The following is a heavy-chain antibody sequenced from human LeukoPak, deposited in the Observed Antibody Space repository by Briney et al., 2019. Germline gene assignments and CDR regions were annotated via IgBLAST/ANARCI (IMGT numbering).Heavy chain of an antibody. Sequence: GSLRLSCAASGFTFSNYAMSWVRQAPGKGLGWVSTISGSGGSTYYADSVKGQFTISRDNSKNTLYLQMNSLRAEDTAVYYCAKEEWLLAVYFDYWGQGTLVTVSS. CDR1: GFTFSNYA. CDR2: ISGSGGST. V-gene: IGHV3-23*01. J-gene: IGHJ4*02. CDR3: AKEEWLLAVYFDY. D-gene: IGHD3-3*01.